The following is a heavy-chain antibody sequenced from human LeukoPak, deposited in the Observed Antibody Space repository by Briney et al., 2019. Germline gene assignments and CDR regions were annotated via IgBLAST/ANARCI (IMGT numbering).Heavy chain of an antibody. D-gene: IGHD3-10*01. CDR3: ARDRGWLDP. CDR2: IYYSGST. J-gene: IGHJ5*02. V-gene: IGHV4-39*07. Sequence: PSETLSLTCTVSGGSISSSSYYWGWIRQPPGKGLEWIGSIYYSGSTYYNPSLKSRVTISVDTSKNQFSLKLSSVTAADTAVYYCARDRGWLDPWGQGTLVTVSS. CDR1: GGSISSSSYY.